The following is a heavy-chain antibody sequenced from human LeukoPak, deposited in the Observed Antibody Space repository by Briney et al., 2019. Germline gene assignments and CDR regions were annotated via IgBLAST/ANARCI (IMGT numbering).Heavy chain of an antibody. D-gene: IGHD6-13*01. V-gene: IGHV3-23*01. J-gene: IGHJ4*02. Sequence: GGSLRLSCAASGFTLTSYAMSWVRHAPGKGLEWVSAMCGSGGTTYYADSLKGRFAISRDKSRNTLYLQMSSLRTEDTALYYCAKVQQLATIYYSDYWGQGSLVTVSS. CDR3: AKVQQLATIYYSDY. CDR1: GFTLTSYA. CDR2: MCGSGGTT.